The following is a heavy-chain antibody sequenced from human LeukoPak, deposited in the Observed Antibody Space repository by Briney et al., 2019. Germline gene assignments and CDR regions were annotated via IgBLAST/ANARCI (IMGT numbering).Heavy chain of an antibody. Sequence: PGRSLRLSCAASGFTFSSYAMHWVRQAPGKGLEWVAVISYDGSNEYYADSVKGRFTISRDNSKNTLYLQFNSLRAEDTAVYYCARAPWELTDYYYMDVWGKGTTVTVFS. CDR2: ISYDGSNE. V-gene: IGHV3-30-3*01. CDR3: ARAPWELTDYYYMDV. J-gene: IGHJ6*03. D-gene: IGHD1-26*01. CDR1: GFTFSSYA.